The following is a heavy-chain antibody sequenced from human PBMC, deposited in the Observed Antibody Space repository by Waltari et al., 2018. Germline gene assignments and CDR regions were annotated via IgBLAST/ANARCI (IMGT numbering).Heavy chain of an antibody. J-gene: IGHJ4*02. Sequence: QVRLQQWGAGLLKPSETLSLTCVVSGGSLSGYYWSWIRQPPGKGLEWIGEVKYGGTPNYNPSLKSRITVSIDTSNNQFSLNLNSVTAADTAVYYCAKQVAGSGWYLGWGQGTLVSVSS. CDR2: VKYGGTP. CDR1: GGSLSGYY. CDR3: AKQVAGSGWYLG. V-gene: IGHV4-34*01. D-gene: IGHD6-19*01.